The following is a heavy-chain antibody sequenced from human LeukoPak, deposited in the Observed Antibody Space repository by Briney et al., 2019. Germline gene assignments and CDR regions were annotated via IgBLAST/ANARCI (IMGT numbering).Heavy chain of an antibody. CDR3: ARRSGYTYGGFDY. D-gene: IGHD5-18*01. CDR2: INDSGST. CDR1: GGSFSGYY. J-gene: IGHJ4*02. Sequence: PSETLSLTCAVYGGSFSGYYWTWIRQPPGKGLEWIGEINDSGSTNYNPSLKSRVTILVDTSKKHFSLKLSSVTAADTAVYYCARRSGYTYGGFDYWGQGTLVTVSS. V-gene: IGHV4-34*01.